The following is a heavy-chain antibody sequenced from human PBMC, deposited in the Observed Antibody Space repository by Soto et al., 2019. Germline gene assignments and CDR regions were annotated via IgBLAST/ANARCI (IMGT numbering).Heavy chain of an antibody. J-gene: IGHJ4*02. Sequence: EVQLVESGGGLVQPGGSLRLSCAASGFTFSSYSMNWVRQAPGKGLEWVSYISSSSSTIYYADSLRGRFTISRDNAKNSLYLRMNSLRAEDTAVYYCARDQAGSSWYPFDYWGQGTLVTVSS. V-gene: IGHV3-48*01. CDR3: ARDQAGSSWYPFDY. D-gene: IGHD6-13*01. CDR1: GFTFSSYS. CDR2: ISSSSSTI.